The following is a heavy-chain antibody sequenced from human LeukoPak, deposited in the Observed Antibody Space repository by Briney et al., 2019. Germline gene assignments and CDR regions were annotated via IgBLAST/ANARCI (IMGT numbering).Heavy chain of an antibody. V-gene: IGHV1-18*01. CDR1: GYTFTSYG. CDR2: ISAYNGNT. D-gene: IGHD2-15*01. J-gene: IGHJ4*02. Sequence: GASVKVSRKASGYTFTSYGISWVRQAPGQGLEWMGWISAYNGNTNYAQKLQGRVTMTTDTSTSTAYMELRSLRSDDTAVYYCARDTRMLGYCSGGSCYFRYWGEGTLVTVSS. CDR3: ARDTRMLGYCSGGSCYFRY.